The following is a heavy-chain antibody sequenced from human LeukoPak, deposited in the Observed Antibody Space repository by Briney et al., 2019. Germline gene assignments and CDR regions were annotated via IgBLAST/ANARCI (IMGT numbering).Heavy chain of an antibody. V-gene: IGHV3-48*01. CDR2: ISSSSSTI. CDR1: GFTFSSYS. CDR3: ARPPLGYCTGGSCSFDP. J-gene: IGHJ5*02. D-gene: IGHD2-15*01. Sequence: GGSLRLSCAASGFTFSSYSMNWVRQAPGKGLEWVSYISSSSSTIYYADSVKGRFTISRDNAKNSLYLQMSNLRGEDTAVYYCARPPLGYCTGGSCSFDPWGQGTLVTVSS.